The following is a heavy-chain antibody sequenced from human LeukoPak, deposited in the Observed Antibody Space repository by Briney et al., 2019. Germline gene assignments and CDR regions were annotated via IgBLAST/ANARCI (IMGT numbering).Heavy chain of an antibody. Sequence: PGGSLRLSCAASGFTFSSYSMYWVRQAPGKGLEWVSYISSSSSNIYYADSVKGRFTISRDNAKKSLYLQMNSLRAEDTAVYYCARDYDYAFDYWGQGTLVTVSS. V-gene: IGHV3-48*01. CDR2: ISSSSSNI. J-gene: IGHJ4*02. CDR3: ARDYDYAFDY. D-gene: IGHD3-16*01. CDR1: GFTFSSYS.